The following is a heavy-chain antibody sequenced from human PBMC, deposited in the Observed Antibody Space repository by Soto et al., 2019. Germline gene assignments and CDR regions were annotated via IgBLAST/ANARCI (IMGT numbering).Heavy chain of an antibody. D-gene: IGHD3-22*01. J-gene: IGHJ4*02. Sequence: GGSLRLSCAASGLTVSGNYMSWVRQAPGKGLEWVSVFYSDGSTYYADFVKGRFTISRDNSKNTLYLQMNKLRVGDTDVYYCSTSDHFDSSGSDYWGQGTLVTVSS. CDR3: STSDHFDSSGSDY. CDR1: GLTVSGNY. CDR2: FYSDGST. V-gene: IGHV3-53*01.